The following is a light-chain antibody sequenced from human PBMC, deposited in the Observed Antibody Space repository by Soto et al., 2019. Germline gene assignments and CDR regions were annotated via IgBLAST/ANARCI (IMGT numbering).Light chain of an antibody. V-gene: IGLV2-14*01. CDR3: SSYTSSITLYV. J-gene: IGLJ1*01. CDR1: SSDVGGYNY. Sequence: QSALTQPASVSGSPGQSITISCTGTSSDVGGYNYVSWYQQHPGKAPKLMIYDVSNRPSGVSNRFSGSKSGNTASLTISGLQAEDEAEYYCSSYTSSITLYVFGTGTKLTV. CDR2: DVS.